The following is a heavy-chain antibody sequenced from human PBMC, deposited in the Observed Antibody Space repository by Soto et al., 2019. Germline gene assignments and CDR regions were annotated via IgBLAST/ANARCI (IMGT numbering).Heavy chain of an antibody. CDR2: ISSNGGIT. J-gene: IGHJ5*02. CDR1: GYTFTSYA. D-gene: IGHD3-9*01. Sequence: ASVKVSCKASGYTFTSYAMHWVRQAPGKGLEYVSGISSNGGITYYANSVKGRFTISRDNSKNTLYLQMGSLRAEDLAVYYCARDYRDILTGFNWSDPWGQGTLVTVSS. CDR3: ARDYRDILTGFNWSDP. V-gene: IGHV3-64*01.